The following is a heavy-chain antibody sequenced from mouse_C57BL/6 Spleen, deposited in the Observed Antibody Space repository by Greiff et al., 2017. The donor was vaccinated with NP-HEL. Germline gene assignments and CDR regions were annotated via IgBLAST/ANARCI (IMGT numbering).Heavy chain of an antibody. J-gene: IGHJ4*01. D-gene: IGHD2-3*01. V-gene: IGHV5-9-1*02. CDR2: ISSGGDYI. Sequence: EVQLQESGEGLVKPGGSLKLSCAASGFTFSSYAMSWVRQTPEKRLEWVAYISSGGDYIYYADTVKGRFTISRDNARNTLYLQMSSLKSEDTAMYYCTRDDGSYAMDYWGQGTSVTVSS. CDR3: TRDDGSYAMDY. CDR1: GFTFSSYA.